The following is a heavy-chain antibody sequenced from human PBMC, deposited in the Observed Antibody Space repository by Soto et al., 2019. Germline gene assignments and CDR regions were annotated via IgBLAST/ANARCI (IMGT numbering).Heavy chain of an antibody. D-gene: IGHD3-9*01. CDR1: GGPISSGGYY. J-gene: IGHJ4*02. CDR2: IYYSGST. V-gene: IGHV4-31*01. Sequence: QVQLRESGPGLVKPSETLFLTCKVSGGPISSGGYYRSWIRQHPGKGLERNGYIYYSGSTYSNPSLKSQITISVDTSNNQCSLNLNSVTAADTAVYYCARGGPVDVLTGPPPQLPDWAQGTLVTGSS. CDR3: ARGGPVDVLTGPPPQLPD.